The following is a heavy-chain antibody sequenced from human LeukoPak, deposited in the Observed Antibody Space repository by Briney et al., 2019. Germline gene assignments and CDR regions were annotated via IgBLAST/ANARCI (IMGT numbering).Heavy chain of an antibody. J-gene: IGHJ6*02. V-gene: IGHV3-21*01. Sequence: GSLRLSCAASTFTFSSFSMNWVRQAPGKGLEWVSSISTSSGYIYYADSVKGRFTISRDNTKSSLYLQMNSLRAEDTAVYYCARGSKPYGMDVWGQGTTVTVSS. CDR1: TFTFSSFS. CDR3: ARGSKPYGMDV. CDR2: ISTSSGYI.